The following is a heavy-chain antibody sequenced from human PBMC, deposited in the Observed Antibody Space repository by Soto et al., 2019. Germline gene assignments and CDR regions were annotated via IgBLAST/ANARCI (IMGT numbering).Heavy chain of an antibody. CDR2: FYYSGST. Sequence: QVQLQESGPGLVKPSQTLSLTCTVSGGSISSGGYYWSWIRQHPGKGLEWIGYFYYSGSTSYNPSLKVSVTTSLDPSKNQFSLELSSVTAADTAVYYCARPFGVASSGPFDYWSQGTLVTVSS. J-gene: IGHJ4*02. CDR1: GGSISSGGYY. V-gene: IGHV4-31*01. D-gene: IGHD6-13*01. CDR3: ARPFGVASSGPFDY.